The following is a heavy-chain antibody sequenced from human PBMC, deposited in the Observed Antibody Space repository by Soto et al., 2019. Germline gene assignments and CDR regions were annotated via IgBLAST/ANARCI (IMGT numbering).Heavy chain of an antibody. J-gene: IGHJ4*02. V-gene: IGHV3-20*04. CDR1: GFTFDDYG. CDR2: INWNGGST. Sequence: GSLRLSCAASGFTFDDYGMSWVRQAPGKGLEWVSGINWNGGSTGYADSVKGRFTISRDNAKNSLYLQMNSLRAEDTALYYCARLYGSGSTRRVRIDYWGQGTLVTVSS. D-gene: IGHD3-10*01. CDR3: ARLYGSGSTRRVRIDY.